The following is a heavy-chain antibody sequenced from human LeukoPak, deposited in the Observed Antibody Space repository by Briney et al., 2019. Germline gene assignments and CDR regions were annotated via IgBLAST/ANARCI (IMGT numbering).Heavy chain of an antibody. J-gene: IGHJ4*01. CDR3: AAWTDGGYRY. V-gene: IGHV3-7*01. D-gene: IGHD3-16*02. CDR1: GFTFSRSW. Sequence: SGGSLRLSCTASGFTFSRSWMNWIRQAPGKGLEWVANINPDGDGMRFVDSVKGRFTMSRDNAQSSLHLQMNSLRVEDTAFYYCAAWTDGGYRYWGHGVLVTVSS. CDR2: INPDGDGM.